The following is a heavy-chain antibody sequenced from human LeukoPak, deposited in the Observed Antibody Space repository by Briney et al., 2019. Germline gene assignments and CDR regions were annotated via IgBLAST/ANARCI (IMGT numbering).Heavy chain of an antibody. CDR3: AREEFLHEIDSSGYFVY. D-gene: IGHD3-22*01. CDR1: GGSITGYY. Sequence: SETLSLTCTVSGGSITGYYWNWNRQPAGQGLEWLGRVYSSGVGNYNPSLTSRVTMSVDTSKNQFSLKLTSLTAADTAVYYCAREEFLHEIDSSGYFVYWGQGTLVTVSS. CDR2: VYSSGVG. V-gene: IGHV4-4*07. J-gene: IGHJ4*02.